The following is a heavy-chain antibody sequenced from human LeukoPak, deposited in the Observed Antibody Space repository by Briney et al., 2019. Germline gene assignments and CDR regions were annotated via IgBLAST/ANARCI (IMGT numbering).Heavy chain of an antibody. J-gene: IGHJ6*02. D-gene: IGHD6-19*01. CDR3: ARDDVSAGNPSYYYYGMDV. CDR1: GFTVSSNY. CDR2: IYSGGST. V-gene: IGHV3-66*01. Sequence: GGSLRLSCAASGFTVSSNYMSWVRQAPGKGLEWVSVIYSGGSTYYADYVKGRFTISRDNSKNTLYLQMNSLRAEDTAVYYCARDDVSAGNPSYYYYGMDVWGQGTTVTVSS.